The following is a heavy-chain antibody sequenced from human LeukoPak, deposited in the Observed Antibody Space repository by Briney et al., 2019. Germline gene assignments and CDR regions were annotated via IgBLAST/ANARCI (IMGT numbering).Heavy chain of an antibody. CDR2: INHSGST. J-gene: IGHJ6*02. D-gene: IGHD3-3*01. CDR3: ARERPRITIFGVVITAPDGMDV. CDR1: GGSFSGYY. V-gene: IGHV4-34*01. Sequence: PSETLSLTCAVYGGSFSGYYWSWIRQPPGKGLEWIGEINHSGSTNYNPSLKSRVTISVDTSKNQFSLKLGSVTAADTAVYYCARERPRITIFGVVITAPDGMDVWGQGTTVTVSS.